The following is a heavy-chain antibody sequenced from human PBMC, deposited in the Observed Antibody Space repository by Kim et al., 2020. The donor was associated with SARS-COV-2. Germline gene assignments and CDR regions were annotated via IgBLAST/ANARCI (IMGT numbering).Heavy chain of an antibody. D-gene: IGHD6-19*01. J-gene: IGHJ4*02. CDR3: AKGLYSSGGSDDWGWGRGSDY. CDR1: GIIFSNYA. Sequence: GGSLRLSCVASGIIFSNYAMTWVRQAPGKGLEWVSVISGGGGSTYYADSVQGRFTISRDNSKNTLHLHINSLRDEDSAIYYCAKGLYSSGGSDDWGWGRGSDYWGRGTLVTVSS. CDR2: ISGGGGST. V-gene: IGHV3-23*01.